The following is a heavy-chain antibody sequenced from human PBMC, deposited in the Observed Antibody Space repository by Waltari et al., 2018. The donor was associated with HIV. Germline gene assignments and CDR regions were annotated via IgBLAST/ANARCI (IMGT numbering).Heavy chain of an antibody. Sequence: QVQLVQSGAEVKKPGASVKVSCKASGYTFTSYGISWVRQAPGQGLEWMGWISAYNGNTNYAQKLQGRVTMTTDTSTSTAYMELRSLRSDDTAVYYCARVLPGRAGIAVAGKGGLFDYWGQGTLVTVSS. CDR1: GYTFTSYG. D-gene: IGHD6-19*01. CDR3: ARVLPGRAGIAVAGKGGLFDY. V-gene: IGHV1-18*01. CDR2: ISAYNGNT. J-gene: IGHJ4*02.